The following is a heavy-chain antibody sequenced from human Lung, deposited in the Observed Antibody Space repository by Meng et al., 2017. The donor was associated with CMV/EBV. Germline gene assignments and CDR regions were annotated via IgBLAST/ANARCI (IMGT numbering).Heavy chain of an antibody. CDR2: IRYDGSNK. V-gene: IGHV3-30*02. D-gene: IGHD6-19*01. J-gene: IGHJ6*02. Sequence: GGSLRLXCVASGFTFSSKAMHWVRQAPGKGLEWVAFIRYDGSNKYYADSVKGRFTISRDNSKNTVYVQMNSLRAEDTAVYYCAKDRIAVVPKGGLIRPRVDYYYGMDVWXQGTXVTVSS. CDR1: GFTFSSKA. CDR3: AKDRIAVVPKGGLIRPRVDYYYGMDV.